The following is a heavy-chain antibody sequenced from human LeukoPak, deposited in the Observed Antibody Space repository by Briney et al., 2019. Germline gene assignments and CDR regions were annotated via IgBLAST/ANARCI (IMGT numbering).Heavy chain of an antibody. D-gene: IGHD5-24*01. V-gene: IGHV4-34*01. Sequence: PSETLSLTCVVYGGSFSGYHWSWIRQPPGKGLEWIGEIHPSGSTNYNPSLKSRATISVDTSKNQGSLQLNSVTAADTAVYYCARDRTTQRWVQRQEPYFDYWGQGTLVTVSS. CDR3: ARDRTTQRWVQRQEPYFDY. J-gene: IGHJ4*02. CDR2: IHPSGST. CDR1: GGSFSGYH.